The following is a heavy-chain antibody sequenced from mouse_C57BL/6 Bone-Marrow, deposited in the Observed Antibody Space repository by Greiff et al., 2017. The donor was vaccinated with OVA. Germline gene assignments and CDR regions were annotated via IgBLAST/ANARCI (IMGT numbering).Heavy chain of an antibody. CDR2: IYPGDGDT. J-gene: IGHJ2*01. CDR1: GYAFSSSW. CDR3: ARYLYPYFDY. V-gene: IGHV1-82*01. D-gene: IGHD2-3*01. Sequence: QVQLQQSGPELVKPGASVKISCKASGYAFSSSWMNWVKQRPGKGLEWIGRIYPGDGDTNYNGKFKGKATLTADKSSSTAYMQLSSLTSEDSAVYFCARYLYPYFDYWGQGTTLTVSS.